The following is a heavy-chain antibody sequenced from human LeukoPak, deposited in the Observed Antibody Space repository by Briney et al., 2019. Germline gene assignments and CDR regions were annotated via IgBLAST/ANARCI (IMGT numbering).Heavy chain of an antibody. CDR2: IRSNAYGGIT. CDR1: GFTFSSYS. CDR3: TRDQRGSCSGGSCYSRFDY. V-gene: IGHV3-49*03. D-gene: IGHD2-15*01. Sequence: PGGSLRLSCAASGFTFSSYSMNWFRQAPGKGLEWVAFIRSNAYGGITEYAASVRGRFTISREDSKSIAYLQMSSLKIEDTAVYYCTRDQRGSCSGGSCYSRFDYWGQGTLVTVSS. J-gene: IGHJ4*02.